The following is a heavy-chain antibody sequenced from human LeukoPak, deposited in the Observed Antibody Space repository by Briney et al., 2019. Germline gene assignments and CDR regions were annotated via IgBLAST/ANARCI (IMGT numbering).Heavy chain of an antibody. CDR1: GFSITSYT. V-gene: IGHV3-23*01. CDR3: SNTLVVIPCFDY. Sequence: SLRPCCAASGFSITSYTMSWGRQATGKGVEWGSTITIGGSTTYYADCVKGLLTISREKSKTALTLLWSSLTAEETVVYCGSNTLVVIPCFDYWGQGTLVTVSS. D-gene: IGHD3-16*02. CDR2: ITIGGSTT. J-gene: IGHJ4*02.